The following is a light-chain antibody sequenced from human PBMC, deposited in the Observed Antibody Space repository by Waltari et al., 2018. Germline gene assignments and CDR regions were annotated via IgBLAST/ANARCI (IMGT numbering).Light chain of an antibody. CDR3: QQYKNWPPLT. J-gene: IGKJ4*01. CDR1: PSISSN. Sequence: TPSPSTLSVSPGSTSTLPCRASPSISSNLAWYQQKPGQTPRLLMYGASTRASGVPGRFSGSGSGTEFTLTISSLQSEDFAVYYWQQYKNWPPLTFGGGTKVEI. CDR2: GAS. V-gene: IGKV3-15*01.